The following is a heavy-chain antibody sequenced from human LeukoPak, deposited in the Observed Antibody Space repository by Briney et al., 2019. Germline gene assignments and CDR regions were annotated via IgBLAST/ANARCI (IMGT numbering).Heavy chain of an antibody. Sequence: GGSLRLSCAGSKFTFSNYWMTWVRQAPGKGLVWVSRINSDGSSTSYADSVKGRFTISRDNAKNTLYLQMNSLRAEDTAVYYCYGSGSYGLNYWGQGTLVTVSS. CDR3: YGSGSYGLNY. CDR2: INSDGSST. D-gene: IGHD3-10*01. V-gene: IGHV3-74*01. CDR1: KFTFSNYW. J-gene: IGHJ4*02.